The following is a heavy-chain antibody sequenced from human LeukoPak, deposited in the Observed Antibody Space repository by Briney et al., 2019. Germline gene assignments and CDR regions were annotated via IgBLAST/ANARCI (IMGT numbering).Heavy chain of an antibody. Sequence: PSETLSLTCTVSGGSISSYYWSWIRQPPGKGLEWIAYIYYSGSTNYNPSLKSRVTISVDTSKNQFSLKLSSVTAADTAVYYCARAQHVDTAMVNYYYYYGMDVWGKGTTVTVSS. D-gene: IGHD5-18*01. CDR2: IYYSGST. J-gene: IGHJ6*04. CDR1: GGSISSYY. V-gene: IGHV4-59*01. CDR3: ARAQHVDTAMVNYYYYYGMDV.